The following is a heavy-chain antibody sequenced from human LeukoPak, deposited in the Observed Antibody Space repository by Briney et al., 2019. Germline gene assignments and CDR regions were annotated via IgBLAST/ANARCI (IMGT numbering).Heavy chain of an antibody. Sequence: SETLSLTCSVSDGAIAGYSWSWIRQAPGKGLEWIGYIYYSGDTNYNPSLQSRVTVPVDTSKTQFSLKLTSVTAADTAVYYCVRGPYGSGISNWFDPWGQGTQVIVSS. D-gene: IGHD3-10*01. J-gene: IGHJ5*02. CDR2: IYYSGDT. CDR1: DGAIAGYS. V-gene: IGHV4-59*01. CDR3: VRGPYGSGISNWFDP.